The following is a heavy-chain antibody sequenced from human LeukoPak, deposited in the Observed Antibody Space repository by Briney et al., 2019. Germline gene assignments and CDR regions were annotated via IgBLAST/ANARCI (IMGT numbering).Heavy chain of an antibody. CDR3: ARTFYDTLDSDAFDF. V-gene: IGHV1-2*02. Sequence: ASVKVSCKASGYTFTGCYMHWVRQAPGQGLEWIGWINPDSGGTNNAQKFQGRVTMTRDTSISTAYMELSRLRSDDTAVYYCARTFYDTLDSDAFDFWGQGTMVIVSS. D-gene: IGHD2/OR15-2a*01. CDR2: INPDSGGT. CDR1: GYTFTGCY. J-gene: IGHJ3*01.